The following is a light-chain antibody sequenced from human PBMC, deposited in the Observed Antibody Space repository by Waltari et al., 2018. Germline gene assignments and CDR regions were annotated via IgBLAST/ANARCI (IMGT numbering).Light chain of an antibody. J-gene: IGLJ1*01. Sequence: QSALTQPASVSGSPGQSITISCTGTSSDVGGYNYVPWYQQYPGKVPKLMIYDVGNRPSGVSNRFSGSKSGNTASLTISGLQAGDEADYYCSSYTSSSTYVFGTGTQVTVL. CDR1: SSDVGGYNY. CDR2: DVG. CDR3: SSYTSSSTYV. V-gene: IGLV2-14*01.